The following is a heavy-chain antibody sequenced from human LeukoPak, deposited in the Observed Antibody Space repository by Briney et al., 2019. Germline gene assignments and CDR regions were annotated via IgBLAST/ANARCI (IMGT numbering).Heavy chain of an antibody. CDR2: IYYSGST. Sequence: SSETLSLTCTVSGGSISSYYWSWTRQPPGKGLEWIGYIYYSGSTNYNPSLKSRVTISVDTSKNQFSLKLSSVTAADTAVYYCARTSDYYYDSSGYPSPHAFDIWGQGTMVTVSS. V-gene: IGHV4-59*08. D-gene: IGHD3-22*01. J-gene: IGHJ3*02. CDR1: GGSISSYY. CDR3: ARTSDYYYDSSGYPSPHAFDI.